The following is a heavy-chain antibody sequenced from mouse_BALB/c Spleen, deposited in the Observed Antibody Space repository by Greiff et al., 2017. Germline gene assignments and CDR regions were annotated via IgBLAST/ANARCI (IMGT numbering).Heavy chain of an antibody. D-gene: IGHD4-1*01. CDR1: GYTFTSYW. CDR3: TRWDWEEAWFAY. Sequence: EVQLQQSGTVLARPGASVKMSCKASGYTFTSYWMHWVKQRPGQGLEWIGAIYPGNSDTSYNQKFKGKAKLTAVTSTSTAYMELSSLTNEDSAVYYCTRWDWEEAWFAYWGQGTLVTVSA. V-gene: IGHV1-5*01. CDR2: IYPGNSDT. J-gene: IGHJ3*01.